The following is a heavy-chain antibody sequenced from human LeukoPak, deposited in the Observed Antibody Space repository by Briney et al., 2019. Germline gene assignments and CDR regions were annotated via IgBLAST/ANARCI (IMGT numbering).Heavy chain of an antibody. CDR1: GFTFSSYA. V-gene: IGHV3-33*08. CDR2: IWYDGSNK. J-gene: IGHJ4*02. CDR3: VRDSSGYEDLDY. Sequence: GGSLRLSCAASGFTFSSYAMHWVRQAPGKGLEWVAVIWYDGSNKYYADSVKGRFTISRDNSKNTLYLQMNSLRAEDTAVYYCVRDSSGYEDLDYWGQGTLVTVSS. D-gene: IGHD3-22*01.